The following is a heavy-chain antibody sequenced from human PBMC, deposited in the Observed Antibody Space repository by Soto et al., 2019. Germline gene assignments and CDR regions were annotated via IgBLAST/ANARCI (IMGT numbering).Heavy chain of an antibody. CDR3: ARLGAQEIDP. CDR1: GGSISPHY. D-gene: IGHD3-16*01. CDR2: IYYSGST. V-gene: IGHV4-59*08. Sequence: PSETLSLTCSVSGGSISPHYLTWIRQPPGKGLELIGYIYYSGSTNYNPSLKSRVTISVDTSKNQFSLKLSSVTAADTAVYYCARLGAQEIDPWGQGTLVTVSS. J-gene: IGHJ5*02.